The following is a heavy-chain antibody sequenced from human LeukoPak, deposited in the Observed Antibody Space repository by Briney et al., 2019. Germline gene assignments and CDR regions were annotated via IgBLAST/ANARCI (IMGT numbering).Heavy chain of an antibody. V-gene: IGHV1-69*04. CDR1: GGTFSSYA. J-gene: IGHJ4*02. Sequence: GSSVKVSCKASGGTFSSYAISWVRQAPGQGLEWMGRIIPILGIANYAQKFQGRVTITADKSTSTAYMELSSLRSEDTAVYYCARKSSTAVADFDYWGQGTLVTVSS. CDR3: ARKSSTAVADFDY. CDR2: IIPILGIA. D-gene: IGHD6-19*01.